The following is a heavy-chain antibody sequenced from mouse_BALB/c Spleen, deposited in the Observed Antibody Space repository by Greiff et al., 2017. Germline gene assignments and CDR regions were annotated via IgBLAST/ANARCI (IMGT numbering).Heavy chain of an antibody. CDR2: IWAGGST. Sequence: VQRVESGPGLVAPSQSLSITCTVSGFSLTSYGVHWVRQPPGKGLEWLGVIWAGGSTNYNSALMSRLSISKDNSKSQVFLKMNSLQTDDTAMYYCARAEITTVVAPVAYWGQGTLVTVSA. CDR3: ARAEITTVVAPVAY. CDR1: GFSLTSYG. V-gene: IGHV2-9*02. J-gene: IGHJ3*01. D-gene: IGHD1-1*01.